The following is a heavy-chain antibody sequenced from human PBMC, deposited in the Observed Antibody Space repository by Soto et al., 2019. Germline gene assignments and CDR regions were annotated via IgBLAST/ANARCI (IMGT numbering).Heavy chain of an antibody. D-gene: IGHD6-13*01. V-gene: IGHV1-3*01. Sequence: QVQLVQSGAEVKKPGASVKVSCKASGYTFTSYAMHWVRQAPGQRLEWMGWINAGNGNTKYSQMFQGRVTITRDTSASTAYMELSSLGSEDTAVYYCARDSTGYSSSWLYYYYYFMDVWGKGTTVTVSS. CDR2: INAGNGNT. J-gene: IGHJ6*03. CDR1: GYTFTSYA. CDR3: ARDSTGYSSSWLYYYYYFMDV.